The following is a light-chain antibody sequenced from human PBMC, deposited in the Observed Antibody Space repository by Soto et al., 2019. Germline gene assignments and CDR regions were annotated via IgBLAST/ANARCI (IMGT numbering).Light chain of an antibody. CDR3: QQYGRSPT. CDR1: QSVSSY. J-gene: IGKJ5*01. CDR2: DAS. V-gene: IGKV3-11*01. Sequence: EIVLTQSPATLSLSPCERATLSFRASQSVSSYLAWYQQKPGQAPRLLIYDASNRATGIPARFSGSGSGTDFTLTISSLQSEDFAVYYCQQYGRSPTFGQGTRLEIK.